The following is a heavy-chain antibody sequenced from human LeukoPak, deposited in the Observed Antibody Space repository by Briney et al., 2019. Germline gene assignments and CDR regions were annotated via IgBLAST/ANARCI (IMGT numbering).Heavy chain of an antibody. V-gene: IGHV1-18*01. CDR1: GYTFTSYD. CDR3: ARIVVVTANPYYYYYMDV. J-gene: IGHJ6*03. CDR2: ISAYNGNT. Sequence: ASVKVSCKASGYTFTSYDINWVRQAPGQGLEWMGWISAYNGNTNYAQKLQGRVTMTTDISTSTAYMELRSLRSDDTAVYYCARIVVVTANPYYYYYMDVWGKGTTVTVSS. D-gene: IGHD2-21*02.